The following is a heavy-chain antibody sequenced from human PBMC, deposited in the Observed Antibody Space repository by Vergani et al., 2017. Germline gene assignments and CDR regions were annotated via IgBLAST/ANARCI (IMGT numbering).Heavy chain of an antibody. Sequence: QVTLKESGPALVKPTQTLTLTFTFSGFSLSTSGMRVSWIRQPPGKALEGLARIDWDDDKFYSTSLKTRLTISKDTSKNQVVLTMTNMDPVDTATYYCARTNLGYCSGGSCYPHWFDPWGRRTLVTVSS. V-gene: IGHV2-70*04. CDR1: GFSLSTSGMR. J-gene: IGHJ5*02. D-gene: IGHD2-15*01. CDR2: IDWDDDK. CDR3: ARTNLGYCSGGSCYPHWFDP.